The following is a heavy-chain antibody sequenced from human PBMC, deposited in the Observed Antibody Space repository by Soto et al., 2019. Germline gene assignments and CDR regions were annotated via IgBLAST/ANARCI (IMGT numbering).Heavy chain of an antibody. Sequence: EVQLLESGGGLVQPGGSLRLSCAASGFTFGDYAMSWVRQAPGQGLEWVSHISGSGGSTFYADSVKGRFSISRDNSKSTLNLQMNSLRAEDTAVYYCAKAVGATTAFDHWGQGTLVTVSS. CDR1: GFTFGDYA. D-gene: IGHD1-26*01. CDR2: ISGSGGST. CDR3: AKAVGATTAFDH. V-gene: IGHV3-23*01. J-gene: IGHJ4*02.